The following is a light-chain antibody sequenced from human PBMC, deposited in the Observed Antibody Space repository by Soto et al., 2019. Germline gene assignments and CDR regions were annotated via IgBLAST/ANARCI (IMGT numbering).Light chain of an antibody. CDR3: SSYTSSSTVI. Sequence: QSALTQPASVSGSPGQSITISCTGTSSDVGGYNHISWYQQHPGKAPKFIIYDVRNRPSGVSNRFSGSRSGNTASLTISGLQAEDEADYYCSSYTSSSTVIFGGGTKLTVL. V-gene: IGLV2-14*01. CDR1: SSDVGGYNH. CDR2: DVR. J-gene: IGLJ2*01.